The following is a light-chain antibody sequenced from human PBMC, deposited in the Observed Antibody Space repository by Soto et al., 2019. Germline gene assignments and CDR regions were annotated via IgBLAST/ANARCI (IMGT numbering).Light chain of an antibody. CDR1: QSVRTNY. CDR2: GAS. CDR3: QQRSNWPSIT. Sequence: ENVLTQSIGTVAFSPVERANIYCSYSQSVRTNYLAWYQQKPGQAPRLLIYGASSRASGIPDRFSGSGSGTDFTLTISSLEPEDFAVYYCQQRSNWPSITFGQGTRLEIK. J-gene: IGKJ5*01. V-gene: IGKV3D-20*02.